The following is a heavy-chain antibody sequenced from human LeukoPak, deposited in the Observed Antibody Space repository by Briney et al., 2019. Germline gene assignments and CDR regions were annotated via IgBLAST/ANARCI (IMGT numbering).Heavy chain of an antibody. CDR2: MNPNSGNT. CDR1: GYTFTSYD. J-gene: IGHJ4*02. CDR3: ARGPRGKPAATGGYFDY. V-gene: IGHV1-8*01. Sequence: ASVKVSCKASGYTFTSYDINWVRQATGQGLEWMGWMNPNSGNTGYAQKFQGRVTMTRNTSISTAYMELSSLRFEDTAVYYCARGPRGKPAATGGYFDYWGQGTLVTVFS. D-gene: IGHD2-2*01.